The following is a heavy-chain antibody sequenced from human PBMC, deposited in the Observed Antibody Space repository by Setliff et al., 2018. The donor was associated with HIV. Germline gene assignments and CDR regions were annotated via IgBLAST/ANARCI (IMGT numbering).Heavy chain of an antibody. V-gene: IGHV3-21*01. CDR3: SRSQGIGNYYMDV. J-gene: IGHJ6*03. CDR1: DFTFSTYC. D-gene: IGHD2-15*01. Sequence: GGSLRLSCAASDFTFSTYCMNWVRQAPGKGLEWISSISYRSSYIYYSDPVKGRFTISRNDAENSLFLQLNSLRDEDTAVYYCSRSQGIGNYYMDVWGTGTTVTVSS. CDR2: ISYRSSYI.